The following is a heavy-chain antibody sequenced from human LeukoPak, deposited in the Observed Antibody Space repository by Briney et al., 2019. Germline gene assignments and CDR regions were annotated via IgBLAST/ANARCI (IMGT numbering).Heavy chain of an antibody. Sequence: SVGLLYERCGYTVTGYCMHWVRQAHGQGLEWMGWINPNSGGTNYAQKFQGRVTMTRDTSISTAYMELSRLRSDDTAVYYCARECSGGSCLGYWGQGTLVTVSS. V-gene: IGHV1-2*02. J-gene: IGHJ4*02. D-gene: IGHD2-15*01. CDR3: ARECSGGSCLGY. CDR1: GYTVTGYC. CDR2: INPNSGGT.